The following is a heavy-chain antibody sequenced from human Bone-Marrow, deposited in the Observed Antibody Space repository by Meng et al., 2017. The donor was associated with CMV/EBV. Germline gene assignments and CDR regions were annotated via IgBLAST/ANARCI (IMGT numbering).Heavy chain of an antibody. Sequence: GESLKISCAASGFPFSSYAMSWVRQAPGKGLEWVAAVSGSGGSTYYADSVKGRFTSSRDNSNNALYPQMDSLRAEDTAVYFRSKDFDIVVLQNKYYWGQGTLVTVSS. CDR1: GFPFSSYA. CDR2: VSGSGGST. J-gene: IGHJ4*02. V-gene: IGHV3-23*01. D-gene: IGHD2/OR15-2a*01. CDR3: SKDFDIVVLQNKYY.